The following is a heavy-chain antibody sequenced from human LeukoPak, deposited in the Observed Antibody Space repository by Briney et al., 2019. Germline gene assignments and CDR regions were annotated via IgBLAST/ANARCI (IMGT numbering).Heavy chain of an antibody. J-gene: IGHJ4*02. Sequence: GASVKVSCKASGYTFTSYDINWVRQATGQGLEWMGWMNPNSGNTGYAQKFQGRVTMTRNTSISTAYMELSSLRSEDTAVYYCARDSRLLWFGELLSGMDVWGQGTLVTVSS. CDR1: GYTFTSYD. CDR3: ARDSRLLWFGELLSGMDV. V-gene: IGHV1-8*01. D-gene: IGHD3-10*01. CDR2: MNPNSGNT.